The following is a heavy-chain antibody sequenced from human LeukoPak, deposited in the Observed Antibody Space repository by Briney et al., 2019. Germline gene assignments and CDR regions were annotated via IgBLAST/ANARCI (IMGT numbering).Heavy chain of an antibody. J-gene: IGHJ6*02. V-gene: IGHV4-59*08. CDR2: IYYSGST. CDR1: GGSISSYY. D-gene: IGHD2-21*02. Sequence: PSETLSLTCTVSGGSISSYYWRWIRQPPGKGLEWIGYIYYSGSTNYNPSLKSRVTISVDTSKNQFSLKLSSVTAADTAVYYCAGTPLAYCGGDCYSPYYYGMDVWGQGTTVTVSS. CDR3: AGTPLAYCGGDCYSPYYYGMDV.